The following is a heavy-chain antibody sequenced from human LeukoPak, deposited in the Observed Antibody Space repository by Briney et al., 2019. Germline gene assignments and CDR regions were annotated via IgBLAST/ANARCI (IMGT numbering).Heavy chain of an antibody. CDR2: ITGSGSGI. CDR1: GFTFSNYA. V-gene: IGHV3-23*01. CDR3: AKWGDYDVLTGYYVSDY. Sequence: AGSLRLSCAASGFTFSNYAMSWVRQAPGKGLEWVSAITGSGSGIYYADSMKSRFTISRDNSKNTLYLQINSLRAGDTAVYYCAKWGDYDVLTGYYVSDYWGQGTLVTVSS. J-gene: IGHJ4*02. D-gene: IGHD3-9*01.